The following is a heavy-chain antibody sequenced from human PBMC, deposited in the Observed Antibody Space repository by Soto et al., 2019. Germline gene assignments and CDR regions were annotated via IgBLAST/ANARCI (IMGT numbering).Heavy chain of an antibody. V-gene: IGHV3-7*03. D-gene: IGHD6-19*01. CDR2: IKQDGSEK. Sequence: VGSLILCYTSSGFTFSRYGMTWVRQAPGKGLEWVANIKQDGSEKYYVDSVKGRFTISRDNAKNSLYLQMNSLRAEDTAVYYCAKDDSSGWYVGIDYWGQGTLVTVSS. CDR1: GFTFSRYG. J-gene: IGHJ4*02. CDR3: AKDDSSGWYVGIDY.